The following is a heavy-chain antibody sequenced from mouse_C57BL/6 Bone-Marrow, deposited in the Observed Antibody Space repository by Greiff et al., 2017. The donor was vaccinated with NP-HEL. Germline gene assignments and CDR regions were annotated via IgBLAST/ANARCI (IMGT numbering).Heavy chain of an antibody. Sequence: QVQLQQSGSELRSPGSSVKLSCKDFDSEVFPIAYMSWVRQKPGHGFEWIGGILPSIGRTIYGEKFEDKATLDADTLSNTAYLELNSLTSEDSAIYYCARGAHYYGSRYYFDYWGQGTTLTVSS. D-gene: IGHD1-1*01. V-gene: IGHV15-2*01. J-gene: IGHJ2*01. CDR2: ILPSIGRT. CDR1: DSEVFPIAY. CDR3: ARGAHYYGSRYYFDY.